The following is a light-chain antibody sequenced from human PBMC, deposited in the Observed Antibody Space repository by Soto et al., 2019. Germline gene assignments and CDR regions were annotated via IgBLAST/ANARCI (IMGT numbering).Light chain of an antibody. Sequence: EIVLTQSPGTLSLSPGERATLSCRASQTVRTNYLAWFQHKPGQAPRLLIYGASSRATGIPDRFSGSGSGTDFTLTINRREPEDVAVYFCQQYSDSPLTFGGGTTVEIK. J-gene: IGKJ4*01. CDR1: QTVRTNY. V-gene: IGKV3-20*01. CDR3: QQYSDSPLT. CDR2: GAS.